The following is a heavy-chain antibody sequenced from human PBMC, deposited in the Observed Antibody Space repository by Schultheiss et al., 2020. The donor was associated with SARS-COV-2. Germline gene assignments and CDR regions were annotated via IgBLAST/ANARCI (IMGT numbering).Heavy chain of an antibody. J-gene: IGHJ4*02. CDR2: IYYSGST. D-gene: IGHD2-15*01. CDR1: GGSISSYY. Sequence: SETLSLTCTVSGGSISSYYWGWIRQPPGKGLEWIGSIYYSGSTNYNPSLKSRVTISVDTSKNQFSLKLSSVTAADTAVYYCARGSRTVVVVAATDFDYWGQGTLVTVSS. CDR3: ARGSRTVVVVAATDFDY. V-gene: IGHV4-39*07.